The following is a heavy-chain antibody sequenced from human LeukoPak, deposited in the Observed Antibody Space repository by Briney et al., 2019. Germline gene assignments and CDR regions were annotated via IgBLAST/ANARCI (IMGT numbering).Heavy chain of an antibody. CDR1: GYSISEGYF. Sequence: SETLSLTCTVSGYSISEGYFWGWIRQPPGKGLEWIGSMFHTGSTYYNPSLKSRVSISIDTSENQFSLKLRSVTAADTAVYYCARAPHFFDTSGSRYYFDYWGQGALVTVSS. D-gene: IGHD3-22*01. J-gene: IGHJ4*02. CDR2: MFHTGST. CDR3: ARAPHFFDTSGSRYYFDY. V-gene: IGHV4-38-2*02.